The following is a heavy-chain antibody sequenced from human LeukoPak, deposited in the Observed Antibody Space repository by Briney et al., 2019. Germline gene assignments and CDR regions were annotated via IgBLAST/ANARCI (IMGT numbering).Heavy chain of an antibody. Sequence: SETLSLTCAVPGYSINSGYYWGWIRQPPGKGLEWIGSIYHSGNTYYNPSLKSRVTISVDTSKNQFSLKMSSVTAADTAVYYCARGPPITTVVTPGARYFDYWGQGTLVTVSS. D-gene: IGHD4-23*01. CDR1: GYSINSGYY. CDR3: ARGPPITTVVTPGARYFDY. V-gene: IGHV4-38-2*01. J-gene: IGHJ4*02. CDR2: IYHSGNT.